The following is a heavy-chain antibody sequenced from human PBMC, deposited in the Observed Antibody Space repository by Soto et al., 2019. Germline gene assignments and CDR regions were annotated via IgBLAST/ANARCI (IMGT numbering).Heavy chain of an antibody. CDR2: IYYSGST. D-gene: IGHD2-2*01. CDR3: ARLPARSDVYCISTSCSHYGMDV. CDR1: GGSISSGGYY. V-gene: IGHV4-31*03. J-gene: IGHJ6*02. Sequence: PSETLSLTCTVSGGSISSGGYYWSWIRQHPGKGLEWIGYIYYSGSTYYNPSLKSRVTISVDTSKNQFSLKLSSVTAADTAVYYCARLPARSDVYCISTSCSHYGMDVWGQGTTVTVSS.